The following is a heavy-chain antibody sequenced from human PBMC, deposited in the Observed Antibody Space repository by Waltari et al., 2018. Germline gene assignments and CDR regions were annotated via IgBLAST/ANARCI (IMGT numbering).Heavy chain of an antibody. CDR1: GGSFSGYY. Sequence: QVQLQQWGAGLLKPSETLSLTCAVYGGSFSGYYWSWIRQPPGKGLEWIGEINHSGSTNVSPALKSRVTISVDTSKNQFSLKLSSVTAADTAVYYLARAGRTARPYYYYGMDVWGQGTTVTVSS. J-gene: IGHJ6*02. V-gene: IGHV4-34*01. CDR3: ARAGRTARPYYYYGMDV. CDR2: INHSGST.